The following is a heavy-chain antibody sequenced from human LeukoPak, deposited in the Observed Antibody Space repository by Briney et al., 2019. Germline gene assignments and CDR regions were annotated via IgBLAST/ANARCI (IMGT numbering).Heavy chain of an antibody. CDR1: GGSISSYY. CDR3: ARRKVFGRGSNAFNI. V-gene: IGHV4-59*01. Sequence: SETLSLTCTVSGGSISSYYWSWIRQPPGKGLEWIGYIYYSGSTNYNPSLKSRVTISVDTSKNQFSLKLSSVTAADTAVYYCARRKVFGRGSNAFNIWGQGKMVTVFS. CDR2: IYYSGST. J-gene: IGHJ3*02. D-gene: IGHD3-3*01.